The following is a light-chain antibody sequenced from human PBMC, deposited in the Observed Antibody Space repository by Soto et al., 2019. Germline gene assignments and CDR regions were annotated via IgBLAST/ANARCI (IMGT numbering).Light chain of an antibody. Sequence: ESVLTQSPGTLSLSPGERATLSCRASQSVSSNYLAWYQQKPGQAPRLLIYGASTRATGIPDRFSGSGSGNDFTLNIRRLEPEDSAVYYCQQYGSSPTWTLGQGTKVDIK. CDR1: QSVSSNY. V-gene: IGKV3-20*01. J-gene: IGKJ1*01. CDR2: GAS. CDR3: QQYGSSPTWT.